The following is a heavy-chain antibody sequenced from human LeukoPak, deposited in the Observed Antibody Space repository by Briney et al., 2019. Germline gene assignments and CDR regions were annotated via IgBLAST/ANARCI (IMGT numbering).Heavy chain of an antibody. CDR1: GFTFSSYG. Sequence: GGSLRLSCAASGFTFSSYGMHWVRQAPGKGLEWVAFIRYDGSNKYYADSVKGRFTISRDNSKNTLYLQMNSLRAEDTAVYYCAKGRWCSSSPRKLGYWGQGTLVTVSS. CDR3: AKGRWCSSSPRKLGY. CDR2: IRYDGSNK. D-gene: IGHD6-6*01. J-gene: IGHJ4*02. V-gene: IGHV3-30*02.